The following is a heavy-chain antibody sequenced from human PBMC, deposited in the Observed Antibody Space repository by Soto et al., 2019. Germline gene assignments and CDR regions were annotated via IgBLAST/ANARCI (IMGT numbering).Heavy chain of an antibody. J-gene: IGHJ4*02. CDR3: THAAMGRYSCSGNSYRRDY. Sequence: EEHLGESGGGLVQPGGSLRLSCATSGFTFSHCWMSWVRQAPGKGLEWVANINQDGSEQYYVDSVKGRFTVSRDNAKNSLYLEMHTLSADDPAMYSCTHAAMGRYSCSGNSYRRDYWGQGTLVTVSS. D-gene: IGHD6-19*01. CDR2: INQDGSEQ. V-gene: IGHV3-7*01. CDR1: GFTFSHCW.